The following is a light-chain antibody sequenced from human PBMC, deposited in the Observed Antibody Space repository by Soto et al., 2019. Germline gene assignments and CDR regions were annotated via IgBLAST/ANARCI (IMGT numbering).Light chain of an antibody. CDR2: GAS. Sequence: EIVLTQSPGTLSLSPGERAPLYFRASQRVWNNYLAWYQQKPGQAPRLVIYGASWRATGIPDRFSVSGSGTEFKRTSSRLEPEDFAVYIWHQYGKSPTRTCDGGTKGEIK. CDR3: HQYGKSPTRT. V-gene: IGKV3-20*01. J-gene: IGKJ4*01. CDR1: QRVWNNY.